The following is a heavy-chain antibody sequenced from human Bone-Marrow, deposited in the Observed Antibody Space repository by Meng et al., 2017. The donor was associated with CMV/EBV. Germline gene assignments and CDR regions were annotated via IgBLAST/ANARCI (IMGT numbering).Heavy chain of an antibody. D-gene: IGHD6-13*01. CDR2: LKPNSGGT. Sequence: ASVKVSCKASGYTFTGYYMHWVRQAPGQGLEWMGWLKPNSGGTNYAQKFQGRVTMTRDTSISTAYMELSRLRSDDTAVYYCARGDSNSMNKLHYYYYYGMDVWGQGTTVTVYS. CDR3: ARGDSNSMNKLHYYYYYGMDV. V-gene: IGHV1-2*02. J-gene: IGHJ6*01. CDR1: GYTFTGYY.